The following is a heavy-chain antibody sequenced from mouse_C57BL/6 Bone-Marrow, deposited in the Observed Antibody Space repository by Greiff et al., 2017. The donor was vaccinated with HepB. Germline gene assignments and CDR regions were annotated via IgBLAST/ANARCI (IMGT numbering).Heavy chain of an antibody. CDR2: IYPRSGNT. CDR1: GYTFTSYG. J-gene: IGHJ3*01. Sequence: VKLMESGAELARPGASVKLSCKASGYTFTSYGISWVKQRTGQGLEWIGEIYPRSGNTYYNEKFKGKATLTADKSSSTAYMELRSLTSEDSAVYFCAREDYYYGSPFAYWGQGTLVTVSA. CDR3: AREDYYYGSPFAY. D-gene: IGHD1-1*01. V-gene: IGHV1-81*01.